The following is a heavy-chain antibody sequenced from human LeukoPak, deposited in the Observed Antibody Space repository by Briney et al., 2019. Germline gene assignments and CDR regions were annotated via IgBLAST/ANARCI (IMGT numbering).Heavy chain of an antibody. Sequence: GRSLRLSCAASGFTFSSCAVHRVRQAPGKRLEWVAVISYDGSNKYYADSVKGRFTISRDNSKNTLYLQMNSLRAEDTAVYYCARVRYDFWSGYYDDYWGQGTLVTVSS. D-gene: IGHD3-3*01. CDR1: GFTFSSCA. CDR2: ISYDGSNK. J-gene: IGHJ4*02. CDR3: ARVRYDFWSGYYDDY. V-gene: IGHV3-30-3*01.